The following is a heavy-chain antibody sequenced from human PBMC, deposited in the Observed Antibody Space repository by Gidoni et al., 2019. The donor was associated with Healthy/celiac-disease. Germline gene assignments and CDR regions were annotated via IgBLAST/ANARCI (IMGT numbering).Heavy chain of an antibody. CDR1: GFIFSSYA. D-gene: IGHD3-22*01. V-gene: IGHV3-23*04. J-gene: IGHJ6*02. Sequence: EVQLVESGGGLVEPGGSLRLSCAASGFIFSSYAMSWVRQAPGKGLELVSAISGSGGSTYYADSVKGRFTISRDNSKNTLYLQMNGLRAEDTAVYYCARLLGHYYYYGMDVWGQGTTVTVSS. CDR2: ISGSGGST. CDR3: ARLLGHYYYYGMDV.